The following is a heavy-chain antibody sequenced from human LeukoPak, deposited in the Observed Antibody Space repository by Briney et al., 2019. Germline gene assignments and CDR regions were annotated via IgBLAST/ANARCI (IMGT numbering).Heavy chain of an antibody. CDR2: FSWDGGSK. CDR1: GFTFDDYT. V-gene: IGHV3-43*01. Sequence: PGGSLRLSCAASGFTFDDYTMHWVRQAPGKGLEWVSLFSWDGGSKYYADSVKGRFTISRDNSKNSLYLQMNSLRTEDTALYYCTKETESQRSFDHWGRGTLVTVSS. CDR3: TKETESQRSFDH. D-gene: IGHD5-24*01. J-gene: IGHJ4*02.